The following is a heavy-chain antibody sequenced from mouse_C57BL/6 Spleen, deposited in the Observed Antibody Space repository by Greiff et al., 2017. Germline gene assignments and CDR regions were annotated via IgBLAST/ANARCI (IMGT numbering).Heavy chain of an antibody. D-gene: IGHD1-1*01. Sequence: QVQLKQPGTELVKPGASVKLSCKASGYTFTSYWMHWVKQRPGQGLEWIGNINPSNGGTNYNEKFKSKATLTVDKSSSTAYMQLSSLTSEDSAVYYCARWKKLRYYFDYWGQGTTLTVSS. V-gene: IGHV1-53*01. CDR2: INPSNGGT. J-gene: IGHJ2*01. CDR3: ARWKKLRYYFDY. CDR1: GYTFTSYW.